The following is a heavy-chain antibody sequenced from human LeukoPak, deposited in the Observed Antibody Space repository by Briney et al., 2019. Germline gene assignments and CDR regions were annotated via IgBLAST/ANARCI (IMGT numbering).Heavy chain of an antibody. V-gene: IGHV1-69*06. Sequence: ASVKVSCKASGGTFSSYAISWVRQAPGQGLKWMGGIIPIFGTANYAQKFQGRVTITADKSTSTAYMELSSLRSEDTAVYYCARVGSGYSGYELVDYWGQGTLVTVSS. CDR3: ARVGSGYSGYELVDY. J-gene: IGHJ4*02. D-gene: IGHD5-12*01. CDR1: GGTFSSYA. CDR2: IIPIFGTA.